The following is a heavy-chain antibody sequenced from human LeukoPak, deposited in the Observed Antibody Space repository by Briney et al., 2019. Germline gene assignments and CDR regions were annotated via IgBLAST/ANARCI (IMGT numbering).Heavy chain of an antibody. V-gene: IGHV3-23*01. CDR3: AKATYYDILTGYYYYFDY. D-gene: IGHD3-9*01. CDR2: ISGSGGST. CDR1: GFTFSNHG. Sequence: GGSLRLSCAASGFTFSNHGMNWVRQAPGKGLEWVSAISGSGGSTYYADSVKGRFTISRDNSKNTLYLQMNSLRAEDTAVYYCAKATYYDILTGYYYYFDYWGQGTLVTVSS. J-gene: IGHJ4*02.